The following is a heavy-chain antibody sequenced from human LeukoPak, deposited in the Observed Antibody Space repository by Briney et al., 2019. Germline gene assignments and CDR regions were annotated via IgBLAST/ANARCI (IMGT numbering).Heavy chain of an antibody. D-gene: IGHD3-16*01. Sequence: GASVKVSCKASGYTFTSYGISWVRQAPGQGLEWMGWISAYNGNTNYAQKLQGRVTMTTDTSTSTAYMELRSLRSDDTAVYYCARRGLGMITFGGSWSVDYYGMDVWGQGTTVTVSS. CDR2: ISAYNGNT. V-gene: IGHV1-18*01. CDR3: ARRGLGMITFGGSWSVDYYGMDV. J-gene: IGHJ6*02. CDR1: GYTFTSYG.